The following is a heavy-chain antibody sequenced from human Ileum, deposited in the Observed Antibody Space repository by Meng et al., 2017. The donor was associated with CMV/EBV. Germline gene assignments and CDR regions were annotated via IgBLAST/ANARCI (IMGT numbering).Heavy chain of an antibody. CDR2: INHSGST. CDR3: AREGTKLLGLKRWFDP. CDR1: GGSFSGYY. J-gene: IGHJ5*02. V-gene: IGHV4-34*01. D-gene: IGHD2-15*01. Sequence: GQLQQWGAGLLKPSGPLSLTCAVYGGSFSGYYWSWIRQPPGKGLEWIGEINHSGSTNYNPSLKSRVTISVDTSKNQFSLKLSSVTAADTAVYYCAREGTKLLGLKRWFDPWGQGTLVPSPQ.